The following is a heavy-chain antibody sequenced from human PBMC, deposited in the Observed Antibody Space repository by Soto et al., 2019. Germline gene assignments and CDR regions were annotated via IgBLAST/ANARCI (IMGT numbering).Heavy chain of an antibody. CDR2: IDPSDSYT. CDR3: ARTIVATRYLSVAGPDRHYYYYGMDV. D-gene: IGHD5-12*01. Sequence: GESLKISCKGSGYSFTSYWISWVRQMPGKGLERMGRIDPSDSYTNYSPSFQGHVTISADKSISTAYLQWSSLKASDTAMYYCARTIVATRYLSVAGPDRHYYYYGMDVWGQGTTVTVSS. J-gene: IGHJ6*02. V-gene: IGHV5-10-1*01. CDR1: GYSFTSYW.